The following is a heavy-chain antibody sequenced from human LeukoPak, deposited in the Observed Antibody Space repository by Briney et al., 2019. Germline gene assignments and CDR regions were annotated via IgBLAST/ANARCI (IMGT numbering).Heavy chain of an antibody. CDR2: IYPKSGGT. V-gene: IGHV1-2*02. CDR3: VRDGYSGGAFDI. CDR1: GYTFTGHY. D-gene: IGHD5-12*01. J-gene: IGHJ3*02. Sequence: ASVGVSCKASGYTFTGHYMHWVRQAPGQGLEWMGWIYPKSGGTNYAQKFQSRVTMTRDTSITTAFMELNILKSDDTVVYYCVRDGYSGGAFDIWGQGTMVTVSS.